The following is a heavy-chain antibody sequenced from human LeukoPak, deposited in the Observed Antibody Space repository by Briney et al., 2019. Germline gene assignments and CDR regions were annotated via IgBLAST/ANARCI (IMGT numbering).Heavy chain of an antibody. J-gene: IGHJ6*02. D-gene: IGHD6-19*01. V-gene: IGHV3-66*01. CDR3: AREEWLSLYGMDV. CDR2: IYSGGST. Sequence: GGSLRLSCAASGFTVSSNYMSWVRQAPGKGLEWVSVIYSGGSTYYADSVKGRFTISRDNSKNTLYLQMNSLRAEDTAVYYCAREEWLSLYGMDVWGQGTTVTVSS. CDR1: GFTVSSNY.